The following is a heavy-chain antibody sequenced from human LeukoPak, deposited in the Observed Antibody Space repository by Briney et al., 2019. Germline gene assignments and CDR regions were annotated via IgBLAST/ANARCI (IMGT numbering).Heavy chain of an antibody. V-gene: IGHV3-9*01. J-gene: IGHJ4*02. CDR3: AKGYYYGSGSYYYFDY. CDR2: ISWNSGSI. CDR1: GFTFDDYA. Sequence: GGSLRLSCAASGFTFDDYAMHWVRQAPGKGLEWVSGISWNSGSIGYADSVKGRFTISRDNAKNSLYLQMNSLRAGDTALYYCAKGYYYGSGSYYYFDYWGQGTLVTVSS. D-gene: IGHD3-10*01.